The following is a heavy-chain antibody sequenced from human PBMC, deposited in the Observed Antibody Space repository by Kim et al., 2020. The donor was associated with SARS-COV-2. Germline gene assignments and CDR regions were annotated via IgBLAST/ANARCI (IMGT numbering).Heavy chain of an antibody. D-gene: IGHD3-10*01. J-gene: IGHJ4*02. CDR1: GFSFSDYG. CDR2: ISGTGGDNT. CDR3: VNVRG. Sequence: GGSLRLSCAASGFSFSDYGMAWVRQAPGKGLEWVSTISGTGGDNTYYAESVKGRFSISRDDSKNTLSLQMNSLRVEDTAVYFCVNVRGWGQGTLVTVPS. V-gene: IGHV3-23*01.